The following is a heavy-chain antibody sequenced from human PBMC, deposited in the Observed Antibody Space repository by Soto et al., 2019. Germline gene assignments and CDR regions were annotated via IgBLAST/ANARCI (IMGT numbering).Heavy chain of an antibody. J-gene: IGHJ4*02. CDR2: IYYSGST. D-gene: IGHD6-6*01. CDR1: GGSISSYY. V-gene: IGHV4-59*01. Sequence: SETLSRTCTVSGGSISSYYWSWIRQPPGKGLEWIGYIYYSGSTNYNPSLKSRVTISVDTSKNQFSLKLSSVTAADTAVYSCARGEYSSNWGQGTLVTVSS. CDR3: ARGEYSSN.